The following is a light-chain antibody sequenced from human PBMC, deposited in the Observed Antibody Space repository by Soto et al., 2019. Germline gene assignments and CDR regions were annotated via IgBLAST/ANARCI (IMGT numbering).Light chain of an antibody. V-gene: IGLV1-51*01. CDR3: GTWDTGLSVFVV. CDR1: SSNIGNNF. J-gene: IGLJ1*01. CDR2: DNN. Sequence: QSVLTQPPSVSAAPGQKVTISCSGSSSNIGNNFVSWYQHLPGTAPKLLIYDNNKRPSGIPDRFSGFKSGTSATLDITGLQTGDEADYYCGTWDTGLSVFVVFGTGTQLTVL.